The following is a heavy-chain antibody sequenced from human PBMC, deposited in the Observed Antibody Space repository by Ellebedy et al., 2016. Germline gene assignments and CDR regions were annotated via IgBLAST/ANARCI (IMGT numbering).Heavy chain of an antibody. V-gene: IGHV3-21*01. J-gene: IGHJ6*03. D-gene: IGHD3-3*01. CDR3: ARDAHVDAIFGVVSAKPYYYYYYMDV. CDR1: GFTFSSYS. Sequence: GGSLRLSXAASGFTFSSYSMNWVRQAPGKGLEWVSSISSSSSYIYYADSVKGRFTISRDNAKNSLYLQMNSLRAEDTAVYYCARDAHVDAIFGVVSAKPYYYYYYMDVWGKGTTVTVSS. CDR2: ISSSSSYI.